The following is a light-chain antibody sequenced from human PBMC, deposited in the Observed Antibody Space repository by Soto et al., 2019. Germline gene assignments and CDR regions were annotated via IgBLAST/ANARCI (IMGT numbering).Light chain of an antibody. J-gene: IGKJ1*01. CDR1: QRVASD. Sequence: VLTQSPGTLSLSPCSVSTLSCRASQRVASDLAWSFPPPGPPPMLLLYDASIRATGIPDRISGSGSERDFTLTISRLEPEDAAVYYCQQYLNSPRTFGQGTKVDIK. V-gene: IGKV3-20*01. CDR2: DAS. CDR3: QQYLNSPRT.